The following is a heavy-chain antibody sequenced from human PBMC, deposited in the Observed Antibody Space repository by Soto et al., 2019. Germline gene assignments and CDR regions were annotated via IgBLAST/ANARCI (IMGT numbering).Heavy chain of an antibody. D-gene: IGHD3-22*01. V-gene: IGHV3-30*18. CDR2: ISYDGSNK. CDR1: GFTFSSYG. CDR3: AKDTYYYDSSGYYVFDY. J-gene: IGHJ4*02. Sequence: GGSLRLSCAASGFTFSSYGMHWVRQAPGKGLEWVAVISYDGSNKYYADSAEGRFTISRDNSRSTVYLQMNSLRAEDTAIYYCAKDTYYYDSSGYYVFDYWGQGALVTVSS.